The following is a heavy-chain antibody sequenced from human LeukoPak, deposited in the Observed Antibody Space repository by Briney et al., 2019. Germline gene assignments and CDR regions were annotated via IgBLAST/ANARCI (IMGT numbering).Heavy chain of an antibody. J-gene: IGHJ4*02. CDR3: ARQYDYVWGSYRLRYFDY. Sequence: GGSLRLSCAASGFTFSSYWMSWVRQAPGKGREGVANIKQDGSEKYYVDSVKGRFTISRDNDKNSLYLQMTSLRAEDTAVYYCARQYDYVWGSYRLRYFDYWGQGTLVTVSS. CDR2: IKQDGSEK. CDR1: GFTFSSYW. V-gene: IGHV3-7*01. D-gene: IGHD3-16*02.